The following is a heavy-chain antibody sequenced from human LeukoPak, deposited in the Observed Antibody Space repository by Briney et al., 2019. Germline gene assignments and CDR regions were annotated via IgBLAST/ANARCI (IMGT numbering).Heavy chain of an antibody. CDR2: ISSTSITI. V-gene: IGHV3-48*04. CDR1: GFTFSDYG. CDR3: ARDFEFGSAAGTPN. J-gene: IGHJ4*02. Sequence: GGTLRLSCAASGFTFSDYGMNWVRQAPGKGLEWLSHISSTSITIKYADSVKGRFTISRDNAKKSLYLEMNSLRAEDTAVYYCARDFEFGSAAGTPNWGQGTLVTVSS. D-gene: IGHD6-13*01.